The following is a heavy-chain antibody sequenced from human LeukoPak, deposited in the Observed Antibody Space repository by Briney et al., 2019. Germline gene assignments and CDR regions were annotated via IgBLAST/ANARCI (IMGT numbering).Heavy chain of an antibody. CDR2: ISSSSSYI. J-gene: IGHJ4*02. V-gene: IGHV3-21*01. D-gene: IGHD6-19*01. CDR1: GFTFSSYS. CDR3: ARDGVAVAGLDY. Sequence: GGSLRLSCAASGFTFSSYSMNWVRQAPGKGLEWASSISSSSSYIYYADSVKGRFTISRDNAKNSLYLQMNSLRAEDTAVYYCARDGVAVAGLDYWGQGTLVTVSS.